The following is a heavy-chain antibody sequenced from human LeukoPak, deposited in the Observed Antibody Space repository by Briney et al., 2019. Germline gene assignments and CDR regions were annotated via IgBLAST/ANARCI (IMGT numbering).Heavy chain of an antibody. CDR3: ARDVYNSSGYLFRFDP. J-gene: IGHJ5*02. CDR2: ISAYNGNT. V-gene: IGHV1-18*01. CDR1: GYTFTSYG. D-gene: IGHD3-22*01. Sequence: ASVKVSCKASGYTFTSYGISWVRQAPGQGLEWMGWISAYNGNTNYAQKLQGRVTMTTDTSTSTAYMELRSLRSDDTAVYYCARDVYNSSGYLFRFDPWGQGTLVTVSS.